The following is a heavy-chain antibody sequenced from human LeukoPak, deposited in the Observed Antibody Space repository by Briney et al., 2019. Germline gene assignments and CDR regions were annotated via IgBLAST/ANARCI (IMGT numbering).Heavy chain of an antibody. V-gene: IGHV1-18*01. Sequence: GASVKVSCKASGYTFTSYGISWVRQAPGQGLEWMGWISAYNGNTNYAQKLQGRVTMTTDTSTSTAYMELRSLRSDDTAVYYCARVAVLRFLEWLKEDWFDPWGQGTLVTVSS. J-gene: IGHJ5*02. CDR2: ISAYNGNT. CDR1: GYTFTSYG. D-gene: IGHD3-3*01. CDR3: ARVAVLRFLEWLKEDWFDP.